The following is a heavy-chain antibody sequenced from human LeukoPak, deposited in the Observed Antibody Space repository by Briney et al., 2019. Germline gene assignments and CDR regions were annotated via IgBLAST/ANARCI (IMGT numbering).Heavy chain of an antibody. CDR3: ARVIPPVYCYYYYGMDV. D-gene: IGHD2-2*02. CDR1: GGSISSGDYY. CDR2: IYYSGST. Sequence: PSETLSLTCTVSGGSISSGDYYWSWIRQPPGKGLEWIGYIYYSGSTYYNPSLKSRVTISVDTSKNQFSLKLSSVTAADTAVYYCARVIPPVYCYYYYGMDVWGQGTTVTVSS. J-gene: IGHJ6*02. V-gene: IGHV4-30-4*01.